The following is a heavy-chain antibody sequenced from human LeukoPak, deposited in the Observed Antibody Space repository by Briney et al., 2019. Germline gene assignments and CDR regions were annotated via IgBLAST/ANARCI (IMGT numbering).Heavy chain of an antibody. D-gene: IGHD6-19*01. J-gene: IGHJ3*02. V-gene: IGHV1-8*01. CDR1: GYTFTSYD. Sequence: GASVKVSCKASGYTFTSYDINWVRQAPGQGLEWMGWMNPNSANTGYAQKFQGRVTITRNTSISTAYMELSSLRSEDTAVYYCASRAGGWDNAFDIWGQGTMVTVSS. CDR3: ASRAGGWDNAFDI. CDR2: MNPNSANT.